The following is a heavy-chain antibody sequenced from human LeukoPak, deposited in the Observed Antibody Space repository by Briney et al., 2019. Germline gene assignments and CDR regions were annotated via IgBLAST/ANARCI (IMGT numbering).Heavy chain of an antibody. J-gene: IGHJ6*03. V-gene: IGHV3-30*03. Sequence: GGSLRLSCAASGFTFSDHYIDWVCQAPGKGLEWVAVISYDGSNKYYADSVKGRFTISRDNSKNTLYLQMNTLRAEDTAVYYCARGKYDFWSGYSNYFYMDVWGKGTTVTVSS. CDR2: ISYDGSNK. CDR3: ARGKYDFWSGYSNYFYMDV. D-gene: IGHD3-3*01. CDR1: GFTFSDHY.